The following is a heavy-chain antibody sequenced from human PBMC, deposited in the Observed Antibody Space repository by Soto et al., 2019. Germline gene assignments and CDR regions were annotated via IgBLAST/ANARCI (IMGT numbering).Heavy chain of an antibody. Sequence: QLHLQESGPGLVKPSETLSLTCTVSNDSITTTSYFWAGLRQTPGKGLEWLGSIYYSGSTSYNPSLQSRVTMSVVTSKSQFSLKVPSVTAADAAIYYCAKHARAGPSAFFWAQGTTVTVSS. CDR2: IYYSGST. CDR1: NDSITTTSYF. J-gene: IGHJ6*01. V-gene: IGHV4-39*01. CDR3: AKHARAGPSAFF. D-gene: IGHD6-13*01.